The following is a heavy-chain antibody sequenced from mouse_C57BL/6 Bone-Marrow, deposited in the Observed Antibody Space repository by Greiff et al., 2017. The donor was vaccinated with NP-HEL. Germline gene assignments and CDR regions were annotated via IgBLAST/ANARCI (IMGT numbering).Heavy chain of an antibody. J-gene: IGHJ2*01. CDR2: ISSGSSTI. D-gene: IGHD2-10*01. Sequence: EVKLMESGGGLVKPGGSLKLSCAASGFTFSDYGMHWVRQAPEKGLEWVAYISSGSSTIYYADTVKGRFTISRDNAKNTLFLQMTSLRSEDTAMYYCARKDLPYYCNALDYWGQGTTLTVSS. CDR3: ARKDLPYYCNALDY. CDR1: GFTFSDYG. V-gene: IGHV5-17*01.